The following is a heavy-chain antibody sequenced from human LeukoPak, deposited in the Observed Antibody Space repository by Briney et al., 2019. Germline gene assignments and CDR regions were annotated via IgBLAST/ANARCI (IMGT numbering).Heavy chain of an antibody. CDR1: GGSFSGYY. CDR3: ASYVFDFWSGYYKAFGY. D-gene: IGHD3-3*01. V-gene: IGHV4-34*01. CDR2: INHSGST. Sequence: SETLSLTCAVYGGSFSGYYWSWIRQPPGKGLEWIGEINHSGSTNYNPSLKSRVTISVDTSKKQFSLKLSSVTAADTAVYYCASYVFDFWSGYYKAFGYWGQGTLVTVSS. J-gene: IGHJ4*02.